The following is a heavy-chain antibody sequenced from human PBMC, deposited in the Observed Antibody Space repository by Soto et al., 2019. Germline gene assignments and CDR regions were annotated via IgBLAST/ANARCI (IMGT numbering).Heavy chain of an antibody. CDR2: ISSSGSTI. D-gene: IGHD2-2*01. J-gene: IGHJ4*02. CDR1: GFTLSDYY. Sequence: QVQLVESGGGLVKPGGSLRLSCAASGFTLSDYYMSWIRQALGKGLEWVSYISSSGSTIYYADSVKGRFTISRDNAKNSLYLQMNSLRAEDTAVYYCARDPEDIVVVPAATRPVDYWGQGTLVTVSS. CDR3: ARDPEDIVVVPAATRPVDY. V-gene: IGHV3-11*01.